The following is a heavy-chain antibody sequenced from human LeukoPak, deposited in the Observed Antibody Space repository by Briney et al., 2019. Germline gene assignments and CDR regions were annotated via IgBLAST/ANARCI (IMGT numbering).Heavy chain of an antibody. J-gene: IGHJ5*01. Sequence: SETLSLTCAVSGYSISSGYYWGWIRQPPGKGLEWIGSIYHSGSTYYNPSLKSRVTISVDTSKNQFSLKLSSVTAADTAVYYCARAPQEWTMVREEWFDSWGQGTLVTVSS. D-gene: IGHD3-10*01. CDR2: IYHSGST. CDR3: ARAPQEWTMVREEWFDS. CDR1: GYSISSGYY. V-gene: IGHV4-38-2*01.